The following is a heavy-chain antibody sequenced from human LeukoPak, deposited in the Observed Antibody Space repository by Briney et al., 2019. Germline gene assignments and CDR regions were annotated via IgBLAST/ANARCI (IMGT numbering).Heavy chain of an antibody. CDR2: ISYRGSP. CDR3: ARVPYGSGTYYFDY. CDR1: GGSINSGDSY. D-gene: IGHD3-10*01. J-gene: IGHJ4*02. Sequence: SSETLSLTCTVSGGSINSGDSYWGWIRQPPGKSLEWIGYISYRGSPYYNPSLRGRVAISGDTSKNQFSLRLGSVTAADTAVYYCARVPYGSGTYYFDYCGPGILVTVSS. V-gene: IGHV4-30-4*01.